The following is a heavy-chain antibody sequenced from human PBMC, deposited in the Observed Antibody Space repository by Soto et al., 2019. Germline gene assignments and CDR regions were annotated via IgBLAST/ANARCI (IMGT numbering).Heavy chain of an antibody. CDR1: GYTFTGYY. J-gene: IGHJ3*02. V-gene: IGHV1-2*04. D-gene: IGHD3-22*01. CDR2: INPNSGGT. Sequence: ASVKVSCKASGYTFTGYYMHCVRQAPGQGLEWMGWINPNSGGTNYAQKFQGWVTMTRDTSISTAYMELSRLRSDDTAVYYCARDATDSGYYSGAFDIWGQGTMVNVSS. CDR3: ARDATDSGYYSGAFDI.